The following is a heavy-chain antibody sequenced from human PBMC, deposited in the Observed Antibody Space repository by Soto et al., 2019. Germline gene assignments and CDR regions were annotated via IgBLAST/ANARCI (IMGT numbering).Heavy chain of an antibody. Sequence: ASVKVSCKASGYTFPTYGITWVRQAPGQGLEWMGWISTYDGNTNYAQKLQGRVTMTKDTSTSTAYMELRSLRSDDTAVYYCARARGIYCIGVTCPFEY. CDR2: ISTYDGNT. CDR1: GYTFPTYG. V-gene: IGHV1-18*01. J-gene: IGHJ1*01. D-gene: IGHD2-15*01. CDR3: ARARGIYCIGVTCPFEY.